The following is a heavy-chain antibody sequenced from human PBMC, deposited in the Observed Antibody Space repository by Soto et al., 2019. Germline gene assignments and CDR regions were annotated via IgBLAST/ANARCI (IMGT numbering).Heavy chain of an antibody. Sequence: PSETLSLTCSVSSGSISFYYWSWIRQPPGKGLEWVGYIYYSGSTNYNPSLKSRVTISVDTSKNQFPLKLSSVTAADTAVYYCARGNDYGDYYFDYWGQGTLVTVSS. CDR3: ARGNDYGDYYFDY. CDR1: SGSISFYY. CDR2: IYYSGST. V-gene: IGHV4-59*01. J-gene: IGHJ4*02. D-gene: IGHD4-17*01.